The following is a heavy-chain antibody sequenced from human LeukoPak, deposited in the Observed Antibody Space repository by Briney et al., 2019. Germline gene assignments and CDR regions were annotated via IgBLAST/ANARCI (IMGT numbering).Heavy chain of an antibody. V-gene: IGHV3-33*01. CDR2: IWYDGSNK. CDR1: GFTFSSYG. J-gene: IGHJ4*02. CDR3: ATLRQGFDY. Sequence: GRSLRLSCAASGFTFSSYGMHWVRQAPGKGLEWAAVIWYDGSNKYYADSVKGRFTISRDNSKNTLYLQMNSLRAEDTAVYYCATLRQGFDYWGQGTLVTVSS. D-gene: IGHD3-10*01.